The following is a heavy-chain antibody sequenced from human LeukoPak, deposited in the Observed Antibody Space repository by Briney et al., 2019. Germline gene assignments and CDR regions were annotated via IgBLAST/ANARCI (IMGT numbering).Heavy chain of an antibody. Sequence: SETLSLTCAVYGGSFSGFYWRWIRQPPGKGLEWLGEINDSGMTNYNPSLKSRVTISVDTSKKQFSLKVTSVTAADTAVYYCARASSYDRATRYNPVWFGPWGQGTLVTVSS. J-gene: IGHJ5*02. CDR1: GGSFSGFY. CDR3: ARASSYDRATRYNPVWFGP. CDR2: INDSGMT. D-gene: IGHD3-9*01. V-gene: IGHV4-34*01.